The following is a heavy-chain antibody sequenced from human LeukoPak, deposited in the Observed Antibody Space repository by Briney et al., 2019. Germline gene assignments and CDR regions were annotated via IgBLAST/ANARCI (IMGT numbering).Heavy chain of an antibody. Sequence: PSETLSLTCTVSGGSISSYYWSWIRQPPGKGLEWTGYIYYSGSTNYNPSLKSRVTISVDTSKNQFSLKLSSVTAADTAVYYCARLDYDSSGYYFYGMDVWGQGTTVTVSS. CDR2: IYYSGST. J-gene: IGHJ6*02. D-gene: IGHD3-22*01. CDR3: ARLDYDSSGYYFYGMDV. V-gene: IGHV4-59*08. CDR1: GGSISSYY.